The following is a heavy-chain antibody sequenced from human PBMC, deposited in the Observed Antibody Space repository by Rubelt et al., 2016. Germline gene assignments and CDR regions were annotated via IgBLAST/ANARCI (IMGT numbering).Heavy chain of an antibody. CDR3: ASDRPYSSSSGDYYYGMDV. Sequence: PGGSLRLSCAASGFTFSDYSMSWIRQAPGKGLEWVSYISSSGSTIYYADSVKGRFTISRDNAKNSLYLQMNSLRAEDTAVWYCASDRPYSSSSGDYYYGMDVWGQGTTVTVSS. CDR1: GFTFSDYS. CDR2: ISSSGSTI. V-gene: IGHV3-11*01. D-gene: IGHD6-6*01. J-gene: IGHJ6*02.